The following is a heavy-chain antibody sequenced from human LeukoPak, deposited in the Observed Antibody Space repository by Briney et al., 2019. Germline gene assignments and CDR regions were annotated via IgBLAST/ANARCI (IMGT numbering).Heavy chain of an antibody. CDR2: IWYDGSNK. V-gene: IGHV3-33*01. CDR3: ARNAGREQLVDY. CDR1: EFTFSSHG. D-gene: IGHD6-13*01. J-gene: IGHJ4*02. Sequence: GGSLRLSCEASEFTFSSHGMHWVRQAPGKGLEWVAVIWYDGSNKYYADSVEGRFTISRDNSRNTLYLQMNSLGVEDTAVYYCARNAGREQLVDYGGQGHLVTVSS.